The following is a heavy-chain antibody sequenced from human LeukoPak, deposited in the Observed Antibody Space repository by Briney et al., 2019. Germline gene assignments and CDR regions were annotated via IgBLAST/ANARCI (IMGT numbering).Heavy chain of an antibody. D-gene: IGHD5-12*01. CDR1: GYTFTDYW. J-gene: IGHJ6*03. CDR2: IYPGDSDT. Sequence: GESLKISCEGSGYTFTDYWIGWVRQMPGKGLEWMGIIYPGDSDTRYSPSFQGQVTISADKSISTAYLQWSSLKASDTAMYYCAGHFSSRVANLPYYYMDVWGKGTTVTVSS. CDR3: AGHFSSRVANLPYYYMDV. V-gene: IGHV5-51*01.